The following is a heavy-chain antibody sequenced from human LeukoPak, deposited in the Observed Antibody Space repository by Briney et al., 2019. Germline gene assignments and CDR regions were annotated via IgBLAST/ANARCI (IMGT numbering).Heavy chain of an antibody. Sequence: SETLSLTCTVSGGSISSSSYYWGWIRQPPGKGLEWIGEINHSGSTNYNPSLKSRVTISVDTSKNQFSLKLSSVTAADTAVYYCARTDRAVSGYYYLNLFDYWGQGTLVTVSS. CDR1: GGSISSSSYY. CDR2: INHSGST. J-gene: IGHJ4*02. CDR3: ARTDRAVSGYYYLNLFDY. D-gene: IGHD3-22*01. V-gene: IGHV4-39*07.